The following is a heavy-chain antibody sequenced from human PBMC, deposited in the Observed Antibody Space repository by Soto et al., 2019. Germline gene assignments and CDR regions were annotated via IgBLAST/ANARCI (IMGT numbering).Heavy chain of an antibody. V-gene: IGHV4-61*01. CDR3: ASALYCSGGSCSFDP. CDR2: IYYNGNT. CDR1: GGSVSSGSYS. D-gene: IGHD2-15*01. Sequence: SETLSLTCTVSGGSVSSGSYSWSWIRQPPGKVLEWIGYIYYNGNTNYNPSLKSRVTISVDTSKSQFSLKLSSVTAADTAVYYCASALYCSGGSCSFDPWGQGTLVTVS. J-gene: IGHJ5*02.